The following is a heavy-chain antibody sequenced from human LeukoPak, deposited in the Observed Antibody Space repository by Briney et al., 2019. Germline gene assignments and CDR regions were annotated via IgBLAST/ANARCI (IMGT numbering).Heavy chain of an antibody. CDR1: GGSISSGSYY. Sequence: SQTLSLTCTVSGGSISSGSYYWSWIRQPAGQGLEYIGRMYTSGSTNYNPSLKSRVTISVDTSKNQFSLKLSSVTAADTAVYYCARSSEGRYYYDSSGFSYYYYYMDVWGKGTTVTISS. D-gene: IGHD3-22*01. CDR3: ARSSEGRYYYDSSGFSYYYYYMDV. V-gene: IGHV4-61*02. J-gene: IGHJ6*03. CDR2: MYTSGST.